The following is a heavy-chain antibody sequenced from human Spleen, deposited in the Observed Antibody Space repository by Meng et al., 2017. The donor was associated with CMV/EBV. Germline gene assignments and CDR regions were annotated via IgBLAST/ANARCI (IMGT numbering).Heavy chain of an antibody. CDR3: ARTYGSGRMDV. J-gene: IGHJ6*02. CDR1: GFTFRGYY. V-gene: IGHV3-74*01. D-gene: IGHD3-10*01. Sequence: GGSLRFSCAASGFTFRGYYMHWVRQAPGKGLVWVSRINSDGSSANYADFVRGRFTISRDNAKNTLYLQIRGLRAEDTAVYYCARTYGSGRMDVWGQGTTVTVSS. CDR2: INSDGSSA.